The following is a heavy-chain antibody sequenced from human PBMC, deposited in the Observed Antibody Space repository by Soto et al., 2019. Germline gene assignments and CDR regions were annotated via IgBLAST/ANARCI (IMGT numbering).Heavy chain of an antibody. CDR1: GYTFTNYY. J-gene: IGHJ4*02. V-gene: IGHV1-46*01. CDR2: LNPYGGTT. Sequence: ASVKVSCQASGYTFTNYYLHWVRQAPGQGLEWMGILNPYGGTTSYAQNIQGRVTMTRDTSTITVYMELSSLRSEDTAVYYCARSALYGGDSPPEYWGQGTLVTVSS. CDR3: ARSALYGGDSPPEY. D-gene: IGHD2-21*02.